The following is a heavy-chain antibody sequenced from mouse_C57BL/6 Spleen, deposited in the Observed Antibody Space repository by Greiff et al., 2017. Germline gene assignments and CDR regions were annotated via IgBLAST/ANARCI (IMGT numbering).Heavy chain of an antibody. Sequence: VKLVESGAELVKPGASVKLSCKASGYTFTEYTIHWVKQRSGQGLEWIGWFYPGSGSIKYNEKFKDKATLTADKSSSTVYMEMRRLTSEDSAVFFCARHEEGNWDDPSFAYWGQGTLVTVSA. V-gene: IGHV1-62-2*01. D-gene: IGHD4-1*01. CDR2: FYPGSGSI. J-gene: IGHJ3*01. CDR1: GYTFTEYT. CDR3: ARHEEGNWDDPSFAY.